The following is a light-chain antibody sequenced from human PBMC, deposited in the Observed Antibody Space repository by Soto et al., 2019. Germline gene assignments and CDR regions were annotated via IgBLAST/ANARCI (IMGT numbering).Light chain of an antibody. CDR1: VSDIGGYYY. Sequence: QAVLTQPASVSGSPGQSITISCTGTVSDIGGYYYVSWYQHHPGKPPQLLIYGVTNRPSGVSSRFSGSKSGNTASLTISGLQAEDEADYYCSSYVSSSTVVFGGGTKLTVL. J-gene: IGLJ3*02. CDR2: GVT. V-gene: IGLV2-14*01. CDR3: SSYVSSSTVV.